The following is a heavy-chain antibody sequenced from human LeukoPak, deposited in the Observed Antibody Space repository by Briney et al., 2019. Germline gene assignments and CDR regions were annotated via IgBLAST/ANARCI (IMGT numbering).Heavy chain of an antibody. Sequence: PPETLSLTCTVSGGSIRSGGYYWSWIRQHPGKGLEWIGYIYYSGGTYYSPSLKSRVTISVDTSKNQFSLKLSSVTAADTAVYYCAREKGVTWAFDIWGQGTRVTVSS. V-gene: IGHV4-31*03. D-gene: IGHD2/OR15-2a*01. J-gene: IGHJ3*02. CDR1: GGSIRSGGYY. CDR2: IYYSGGT. CDR3: AREKGVTWAFDI.